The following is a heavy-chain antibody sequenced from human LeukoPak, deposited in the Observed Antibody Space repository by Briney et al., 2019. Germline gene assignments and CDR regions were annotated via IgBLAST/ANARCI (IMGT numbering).Heavy chain of an antibody. V-gene: IGHV1-3*01. CDR1: GYTFTSYA. Sequence: ASVKVSCKASGYTFTSYAMHWVGQAPGQRLEWMGWINAGNGNTKYSQKFQGRVTITRDTSASTAYMELSSLRPEDTAVYYCARALPPDDILTGTLDYWGQGTLVTVSS. J-gene: IGHJ4*02. CDR2: INAGNGNT. D-gene: IGHD3-9*01. CDR3: ARALPPDDILTGTLDY.